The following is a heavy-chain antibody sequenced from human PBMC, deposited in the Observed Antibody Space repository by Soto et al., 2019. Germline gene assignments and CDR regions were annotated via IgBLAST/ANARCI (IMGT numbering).Heavy chain of an antibody. CDR1: GGSISSGGYY. J-gene: IGHJ4*02. CDR2: MYYSGST. V-gene: IGHV4-31*03. Sequence: QGQLQESGPGLVKPSQTLSLTCTVSGGSISSGGYYWSWIRQHPGKGLEWIGYMYYSGSTYYNPSLKSRVTISVDTSKNQFSLKLSSVTAADTAVYYCARDRADCSGGSCYFERYYYFDYWGQGTLVTVSS. D-gene: IGHD2-15*01. CDR3: ARDRADCSGGSCYFERYYYFDY.